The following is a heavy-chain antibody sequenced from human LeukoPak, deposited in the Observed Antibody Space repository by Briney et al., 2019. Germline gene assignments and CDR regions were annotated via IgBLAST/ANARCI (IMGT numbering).Heavy chain of an antibody. Sequence: SETLSLTCTVSGGSISSGGYYWSWIRQHPGKGLEWIGYIYYSGSTYYNPSLKSRVTISVDTSKNQFSLKLSSATAADTAVYYCARRSPSKIVTGAFDIWGQGTMVTVSS. V-gene: IGHV4-31*03. CDR2: IYYSGST. CDR3: ARRSPSKIVTGAFDI. J-gene: IGHJ3*02. CDR1: GGSISSGGYY. D-gene: IGHD3-22*01.